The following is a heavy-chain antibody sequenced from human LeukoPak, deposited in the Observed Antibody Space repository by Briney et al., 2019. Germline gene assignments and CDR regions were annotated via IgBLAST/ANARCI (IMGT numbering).Heavy chain of an antibody. CDR3: AKALPLAYFDSSGPFNH. CDR1: GFTFSSYG. Sequence: PGGSLRLSCAASGFTFSSYGMHWVRQAPGKGLEWVAGIRYDGSNKYYEDSVKGRFTISRDNSKNTLYLQMNSLRAEDTAVYYCAKALPLAYFDSSGPFNHWGQGTLVTVS. V-gene: IGHV3-33*06. J-gene: IGHJ4*02. D-gene: IGHD3-22*01. CDR2: IRYDGSNK.